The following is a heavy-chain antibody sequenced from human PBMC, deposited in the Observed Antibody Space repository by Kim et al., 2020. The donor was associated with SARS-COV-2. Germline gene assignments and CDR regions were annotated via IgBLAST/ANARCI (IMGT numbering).Heavy chain of an antibody. CDR1: GGSFSGFN. Sequence: SETLSLTCALSGGSFSGFNWSWIRQTPGKGLEWIGDITDCGSTKYNPSLKSRVPISVDMSKMKFSLTLRSVTAADAGMFYCARVGYTYGPDYGLDVWGQG. D-gene: IGHD5-18*01. CDR2: ITDCGST. J-gene: IGHJ6*02. CDR3: ARVGYTYGPDYGLDV. V-gene: IGHV4-34*01.